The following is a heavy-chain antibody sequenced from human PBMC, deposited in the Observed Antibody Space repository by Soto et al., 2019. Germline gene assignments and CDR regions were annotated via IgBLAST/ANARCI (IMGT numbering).Heavy chain of an antibody. V-gene: IGHV4-39*01. J-gene: IGHJ4*02. Sequence: SETLSLTCIVSGESISSSSYYWGWIRQPPGKGLEWIGSIYYSGRTYYNPSFKSRVTISIDTSKNQFSLKLSSVTATDTAVYYCARQRPTVVTQAYFDHWAQGALVTVSS. D-gene: IGHD2-21*02. CDR1: GESISSSSYY. CDR3: ARQRPTVVTQAYFDH. CDR2: IYYSGRT.